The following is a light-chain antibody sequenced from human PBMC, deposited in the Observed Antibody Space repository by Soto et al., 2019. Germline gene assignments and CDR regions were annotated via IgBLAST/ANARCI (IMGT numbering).Light chain of an antibody. CDR3: QSYDSSLSNLVV. V-gene: IGLV1-40*01. J-gene: IGLJ2*01. Sequence: QAVVTQPPSVSGAPGQRVTISCTGSSSNTGADYDVHWYQHLPGSAPKLLIYDNNIRPSGVPDRFSGSKSGTSASLAITGLQAEDEGDYYCQSYDSSLSNLVVFGGGTKLTVL. CDR1: SSNTGADYD. CDR2: DNN.